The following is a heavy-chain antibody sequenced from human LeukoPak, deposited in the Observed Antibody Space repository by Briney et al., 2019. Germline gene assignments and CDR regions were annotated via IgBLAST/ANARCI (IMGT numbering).Heavy chain of an antibody. V-gene: IGHV1-69*04. D-gene: IGHD2-15*01. CDR3: ASLDGYCSGGSCYSPDYYGMDV. Sequence: SVKVSCKASGGTFSSYAISWVRQAAGQGLKWMGRIIPTFGMANYAQKFQGRVTITADKSTSKAYMELGSLRSEDTAVYYCASLDGYCSGGSCYSPDYYGMDVWGQETTVSVS. CDR1: GGTFSSYA. CDR2: IIPTFGMA. J-gene: IGHJ6*01.